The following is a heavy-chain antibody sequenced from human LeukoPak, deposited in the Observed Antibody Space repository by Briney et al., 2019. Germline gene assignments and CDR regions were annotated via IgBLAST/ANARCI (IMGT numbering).Heavy chain of an antibody. D-gene: IGHD7-27*01. CDR2: LSKCGGDI. J-gene: IGHJ5*01. Sequence: GGSLRLSCTASGFTFSNHYMTWIRQAPGKGLECVSYLSKCGGDIFYADSVKGRFSISRDNAKNSLYLQMNSLRAEDTAVYYSARGHWGLDSWGQGTLVTVSS. CDR3: ARGHWGLDS. CDR1: GFTFSNHY. V-gene: IGHV3-11*01.